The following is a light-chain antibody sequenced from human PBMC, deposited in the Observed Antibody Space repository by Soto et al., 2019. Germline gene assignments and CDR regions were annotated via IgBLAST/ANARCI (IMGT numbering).Light chain of an antibody. V-gene: IGLV2-23*01. CDR3: CSYARSNSWV. CDR1: SSDVGNYNL. Sequence: QSVLTQPASVSGSPGHSITISCTGASSDVGNYNLVSWYQQHPGKAPKLMIYEGSNRPSGVSNRFSGSKSGNTASLTISGLQAEDEADYYCCSYARSNSWVFGGGTKLTVL. J-gene: IGLJ3*02. CDR2: EGS.